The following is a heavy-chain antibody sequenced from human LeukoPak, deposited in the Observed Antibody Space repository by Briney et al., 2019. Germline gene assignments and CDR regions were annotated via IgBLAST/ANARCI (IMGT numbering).Heavy chain of an antibody. CDR3: ARGGSWSWDN. D-gene: IGHD2-8*02. J-gene: IGHJ4*02. Sequence: GGSLRLSCAASGFTFSSYSMNWVRQAPGKGLEWISYIDSSSSTIYYADSVKGRFTISRDNAKNSLYLQMNSLRADDTAVYYCARGGSWSWDNWGQGTLVTVSS. V-gene: IGHV3-48*04. CDR1: GFTFSSYS. CDR2: IDSSSSTI.